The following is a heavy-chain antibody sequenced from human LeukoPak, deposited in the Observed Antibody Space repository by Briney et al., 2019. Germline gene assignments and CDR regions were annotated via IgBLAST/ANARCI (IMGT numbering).Heavy chain of an antibody. Sequence: SVKVSCKASGGTFRSYGLNWVRQAPGQGLEWMGGIIPILGTAKYAQKLQGRVTITADESTSTGYMELSSLRSEDTAVYYCARGLYCSRSTSCYDYGMDVWGQGPTVTVSS. CDR1: GGTFRSYG. J-gene: IGHJ6*02. CDR3: ARGLYCSRSTSCYDYGMDV. D-gene: IGHD2-2*01. CDR2: IIPILGTA. V-gene: IGHV1-69*13.